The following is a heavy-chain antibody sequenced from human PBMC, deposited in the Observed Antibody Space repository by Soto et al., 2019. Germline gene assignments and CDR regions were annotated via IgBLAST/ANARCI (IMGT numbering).Heavy chain of an antibody. CDR2: ISGGGDRT. CDR1: GFTFINYA. J-gene: IGHJ2*01. Sequence: EVQLLESGGGLVQPGGSLRLSCVGSGFTFINYAMNWVRQTPGKGLEWVSGISGGGDRTFDADSVKGRFTISRDNSKNTLKLQMNCLRADDTAVYYCARKVLGSTSRPDWRFFDLWGRGTLVTVSS. CDR3: ARKVLGSTSRPDWRFFDL. D-gene: IGHD2-2*01. V-gene: IGHV3-23*01.